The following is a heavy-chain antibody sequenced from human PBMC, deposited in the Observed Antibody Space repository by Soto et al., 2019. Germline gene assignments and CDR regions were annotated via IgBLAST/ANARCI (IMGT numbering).Heavy chain of an antibody. J-gene: IGHJ6*02. CDR3: ARGGPITGTITGMDV. CDR2: IWYDGSNK. Sequence: QVQLVESGGGVVQPGRSLRLSCAASGFTFSSYGMHWVRQAPGKGLEWVAVIWYDGSNKYYADSVKGRFTISRDNSKNPLYLQMNGLRAEDTAVYYCARGGPITGTITGMDVWGQGTTVTVSS. D-gene: IGHD1-7*01. CDR1: GFTFSSYG. V-gene: IGHV3-33*01.